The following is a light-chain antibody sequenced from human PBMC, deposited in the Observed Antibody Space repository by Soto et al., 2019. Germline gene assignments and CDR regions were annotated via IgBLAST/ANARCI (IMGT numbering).Light chain of an antibody. CDR2: KAS. J-gene: IGKJ1*01. Sequence: DIEMTQSPSTLSVSVGDRVTITCRASQTISSWLAWYQQKPGKAPKLLIYKASTLKSGVPSRFSGSGSGTEFTLTISSLQPDDFATYYCPHYNSYSEAFGQGTKVDIK. V-gene: IGKV1-5*03. CDR1: QTISSW. CDR3: PHYNSYSEA.